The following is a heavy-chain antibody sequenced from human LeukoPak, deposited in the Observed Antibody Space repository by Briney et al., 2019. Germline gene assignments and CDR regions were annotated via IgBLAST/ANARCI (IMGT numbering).Heavy chain of an antibody. J-gene: IGHJ4*02. Sequence: GGSLRLPCAASGFTVSSNYMSWVRQAPGKGLEWVSVVYSGGSTYYADSVKGRFTISRDNSKNTLYLQMNSLRAEDTAVYYCARDQRRFGELLRFDYWGQGTLVTVSS. CDR2: VYSGGST. CDR1: GFTVSSNY. V-gene: IGHV3-53*01. D-gene: IGHD3-10*01. CDR3: ARDQRRFGELLRFDY.